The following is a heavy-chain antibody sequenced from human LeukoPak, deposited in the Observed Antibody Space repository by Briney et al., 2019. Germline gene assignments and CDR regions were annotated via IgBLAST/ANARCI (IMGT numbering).Heavy chain of an antibody. J-gene: IGHJ6*03. CDR3: ARGKVVPDAIRGIQYYYYYYMDV. CDR1: GGSFSGYY. Sequence: PSETLSLTCAVYGGSFSGYYWSWIRQPPGKGLEWIGESNHSGSTNYNPSLKSRVTISVDTSKNQFSLKLSSVTAADTAVYYCARGKVVPDAIRGIQYYYYYYMDVWGKGTTVTVSS. V-gene: IGHV4-34*01. CDR2: SNHSGST. D-gene: IGHD2-2*02.